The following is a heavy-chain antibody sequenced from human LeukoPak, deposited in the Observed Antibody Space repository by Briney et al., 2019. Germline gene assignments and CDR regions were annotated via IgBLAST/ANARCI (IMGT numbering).Heavy chain of an antibody. CDR2: ISSTNAI. CDR3: ARDDKWAFDY. V-gene: IGHV3-69-1*02. Sequence: GGSLRLSCAASGFTFANYAMNWFRHTPGKGLEWLSYISSTNAIYYADSVKGRFTISRDNAKESLYLQMNSLRAEDTAVNYCARDDKWAFDYWGQGTLVTVSS. D-gene: IGHD1-26*01. J-gene: IGHJ4*02. CDR1: GFTFANYA.